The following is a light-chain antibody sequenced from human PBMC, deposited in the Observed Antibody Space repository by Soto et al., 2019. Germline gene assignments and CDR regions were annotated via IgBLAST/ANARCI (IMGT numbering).Light chain of an antibody. CDR2: GAS. CDR1: QSVSSD. Sequence: ELVMTQSPDTLSVSPGEGVTLSCRASQSVSSDLDWYQQKPGQSPRLLMYGASTRAPDIPARCSGGGSGTEFTLTISSRQSEDVAIYYCQQYHDWPPITFGPGTKVEIK. CDR3: QQYHDWPPIT. J-gene: IGKJ3*01. V-gene: IGKV3-15*01.